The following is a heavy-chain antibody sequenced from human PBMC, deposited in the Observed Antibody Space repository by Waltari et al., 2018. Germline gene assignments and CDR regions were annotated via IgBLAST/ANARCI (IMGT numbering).Heavy chain of an antibody. CDR1: EYTLTSSY. Sequence: QVQLVQSGAEGKTPGASVKISCKTSEYTLTSSYIHWVRQAPGQGLEWMGRINPSGGSTIYAQKFQGRVTMTRDTSTSTVYMELSSLRSEDTAVYYCALDRGALWMDVWGQGTTVTVSS. CDR3: ALDRGALWMDV. J-gene: IGHJ6*02. CDR2: INPSGGST. D-gene: IGHD2-21*01. V-gene: IGHV1-46*01.